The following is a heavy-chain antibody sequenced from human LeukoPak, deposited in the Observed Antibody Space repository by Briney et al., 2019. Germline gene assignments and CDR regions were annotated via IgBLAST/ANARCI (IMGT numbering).Heavy chain of an antibody. J-gene: IGHJ4*02. V-gene: IGHV4-59*12. Sequence: PSETLSLTCTVSGGSISSYYWSWIRQPPGKGLEWIGYIYYSGSTNYNPSLKSRVTISVDTSKNQFSLKLSSVTAADTAVYYCARDEWVDYSSGPFDYWGQGTLVTVSS. CDR1: GGSISSYY. D-gene: IGHD6-19*01. CDR3: ARDEWVDYSSGPFDY. CDR2: IYYSGST.